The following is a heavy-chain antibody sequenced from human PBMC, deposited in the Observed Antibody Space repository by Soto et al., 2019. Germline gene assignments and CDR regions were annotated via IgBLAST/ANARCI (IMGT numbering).Heavy chain of an antibody. CDR3: ARRITGDYYYYGMDV. D-gene: IGHD3-10*01. J-gene: IGHJ6*02. V-gene: IGHV5-10-1*01. Sequence: GESLKISCKGSGYSFTSYWISWVRQMPGKGLEWMGRIDPSDSHTNYSPSFQGHVTISADKSISTAYLQWSSLKASDTAMYYCARRITGDYYYYGMDVWGQGTTVTVSS. CDR2: IDPSDSHT. CDR1: GYSFTSYW.